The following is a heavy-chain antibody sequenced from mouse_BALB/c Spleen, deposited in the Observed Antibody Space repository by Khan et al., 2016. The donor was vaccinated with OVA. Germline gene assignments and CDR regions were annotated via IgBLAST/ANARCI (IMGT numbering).Heavy chain of an antibody. CDR3: ARISSYWYSDV. Sequence: LVESGPELKKPGETVKISCKASGYTFTNYGMNWVKQAPGKGLKWMGWINTYTGEPTYVDDFKGRFVFSLETSASTAYLQISNLKNEDMTTYFCARISSYWYSDVWGAGTTVTVSS. CDR2: INTYTGEP. D-gene: IGHD6-2*01. CDR1: GYTFTNYG. V-gene: IGHV9-1*02. J-gene: IGHJ1*01.